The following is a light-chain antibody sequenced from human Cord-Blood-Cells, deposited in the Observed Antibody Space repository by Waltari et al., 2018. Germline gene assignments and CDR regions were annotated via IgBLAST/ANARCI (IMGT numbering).Light chain of an antibody. J-gene: IGLJ2*01. CDR3: CSYAGSSTVV. CDR1: SSDVGSYNL. CDR2: EGS. Sequence: QSALTQPASVSGSPGQSITISCTGTSSDVGSYNLVSWYQQHPDKAPKLMIYEGSKRPSGVSNRCSGSRSGNTASLTISGLQAEDEADYYCCSYAGSSTVVFGGGTKLTVL. V-gene: IGLV2-23*01.